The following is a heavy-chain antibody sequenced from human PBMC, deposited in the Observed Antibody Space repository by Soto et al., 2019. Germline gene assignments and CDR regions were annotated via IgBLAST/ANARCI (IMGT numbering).Heavy chain of an antibody. J-gene: IGHJ3*02. V-gene: IGHV3-15*01. Sequence: EVQLVESGGGLVEPGGSLRLSCAASGFTFTNVWMTWVRQAPGKGLEWVGRIKRKIDDGTTDYAAPVKGRFTISRDDSKSTLYLQMNRLKTEDTAVYYCTTDHYCSSTTCPGAFDMWGQGTMVTVSS. CDR3: TTDHYCSSTTCPGAFDM. CDR1: GFTFTNVW. CDR2: IKRKIDDGTT. D-gene: IGHD2-2*01.